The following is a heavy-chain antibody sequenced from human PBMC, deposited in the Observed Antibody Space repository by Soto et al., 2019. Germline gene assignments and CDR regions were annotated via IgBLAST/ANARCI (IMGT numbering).Heavy chain of an antibody. D-gene: IGHD1-26*01. CDR3: ARGVSAGVDY. V-gene: IGHV1-8*01. J-gene: IGHJ4*02. Sequence: QVQLVQSGAEVREPGASVKVSCKASGYSFTSLDINWVRQTAGQGLEWMGWMQPSTGRTGYAQKFQGRVTMTRDTTINTAYLELTTLTSEDTAFYYCARGVSAGVDYWGQGPLVTVSS. CDR1: GYSFTSLD. CDR2: MQPSTGRT.